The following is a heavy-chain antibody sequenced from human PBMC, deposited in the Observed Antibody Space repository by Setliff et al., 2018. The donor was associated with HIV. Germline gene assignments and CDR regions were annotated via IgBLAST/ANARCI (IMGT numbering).Heavy chain of an antibody. D-gene: IGHD1-26*01. CDR1: GYSISSGYF. J-gene: IGHJ4*02. V-gene: IGHV4-38-2*02. Sequence: PSETLSLTCTVSGYSISSGYFWGWIRQPPGKGLEWIGSIYHTGSTHYNPSLKSRVTISVDTSKNQFSLRLSSVAAGDTAVYYCARDRYSGSSTDYWGQGTLVTVSS. CDR2: IYHTGST. CDR3: ARDRYSGSSTDY.